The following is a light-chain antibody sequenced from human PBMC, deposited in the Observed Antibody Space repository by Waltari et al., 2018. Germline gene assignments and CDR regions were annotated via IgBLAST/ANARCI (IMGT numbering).Light chain of an antibody. Sequence: QSVLTQPPSASGTPGQRVTIPCSGSYSNGGANVVKWYQHPPGTAPKLLIYRKDRRPSGVPDRFSASKSGTSASLAISGRRPEYEADYYCASWDDSLNGRWVFGGGTKLTVL. CDR1: YSNGGANV. CDR3: ASWDDSLNGRWV. CDR2: RKD. V-gene: IGLV1-44*01. J-gene: IGLJ2*01.